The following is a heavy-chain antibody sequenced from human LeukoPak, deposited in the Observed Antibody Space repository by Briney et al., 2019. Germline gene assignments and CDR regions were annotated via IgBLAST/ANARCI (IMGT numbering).Heavy chain of an antibody. V-gene: IGHV3-48*01. D-gene: IGHD3-22*01. CDR3: ARVLQNYDTGSGYFYYYYMDV. CDR1: GVSFASYG. Sequence: GGSLTLSCSAAGVSFASYGMRWVRQAPGEGLERVSYIISVVVITENADSARGAFTISRDNAQRSLALRMNSLRAEDTAVYYCARVLQNYDTGSGYFYYYYMDVWGRGTTATVS. J-gene: IGHJ6*03. CDR2: IISVVVIT.